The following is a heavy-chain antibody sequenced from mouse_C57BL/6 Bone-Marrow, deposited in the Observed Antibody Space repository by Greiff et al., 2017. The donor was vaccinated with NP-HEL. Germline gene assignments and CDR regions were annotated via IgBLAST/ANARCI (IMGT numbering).Heavy chain of an antibody. Sequence: VQLQQSGPELVRPGASVKISCKAPGYTFTSHWMQWVRQRPGQGLEWIGEFFPGSGGTYYNEKFKGKATLTVDTSSSTAYLQLSSLTSEESAVYFCARGDSASSSFEYWGQGTLVTVSA. CDR2: FFPGSGGT. CDR3: ARGDSASSSFEY. V-gene: IGHV1-56*01. J-gene: IGHJ3*01. CDR1: GYTFTSHW. D-gene: IGHD1-1*01.